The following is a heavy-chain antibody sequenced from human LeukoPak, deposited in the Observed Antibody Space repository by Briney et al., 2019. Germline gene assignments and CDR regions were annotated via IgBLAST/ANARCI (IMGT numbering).Heavy chain of an antibody. CDR3: ARHHTGDYYDSSGYYYFDY. CDR1: RYSISSGYY. CDR2: IYHSGST. Sequence: PSETLSLTCAVSRYSISSGYYWGWIRQPPGKGLEWFGRIYHSGSTYYNPSLKSRVTISVDTSKNQFSLKLSSVTAADTAVYYCARHHTGDYYDSSGYYYFDYWGQGTLVTVSS. D-gene: IGHD3-22*01. V-gene: IGHV4-38-2*01. J-gene: IGHJ4*02.